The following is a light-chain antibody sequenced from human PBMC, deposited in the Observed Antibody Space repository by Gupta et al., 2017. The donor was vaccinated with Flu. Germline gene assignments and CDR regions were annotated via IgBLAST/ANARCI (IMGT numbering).Light chain of an antibody. Sequence: ELVFSRSEGTLTLSPGERATLSCRASQSVSSSYLAGYQQKPGQAPRLLIYGASSRATGIPDRFSGSGSGTDFTLTISRLEPEDFAVYYCQQYGSSPLTFGGGTKVEIK. V-gene: IGKV3-20*01. CDR3: QQYGSSPLT. J-gene: IGKJ4*01. CDR2: GAS. CDR1: QSVSSSY.